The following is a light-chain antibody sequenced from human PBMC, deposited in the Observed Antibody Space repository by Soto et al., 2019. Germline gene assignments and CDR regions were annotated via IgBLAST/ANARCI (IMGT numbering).Light chain of an antibody. J-gene: IGKJ1*01. CDR1: QSVNSNY. V-gene: IGKV3-20*01. CDR2: GAS. Sequence: EIVLTQSPGTLSLSPGDRATLSCRASQSVNSNYLAWYQRKPGQAPRLLIYGASNRATDIPYRFSASGSGTDFSLPITILEPEDFAVYYCQQYDSTPPTFGRGTKVEVK. CDR3: QQYDSTPPT.